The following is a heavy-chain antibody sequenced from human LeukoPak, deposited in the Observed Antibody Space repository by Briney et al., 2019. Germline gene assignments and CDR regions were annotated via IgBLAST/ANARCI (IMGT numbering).Heavy chain of an antibody. CDR1: GFNFRAYW. V-gene: IGHV3-7*01. CDR3: ATYSILNAREFRY. CDR2: VQHIGGET. Sequence: GGSLRLSCTTSGFNFRAYWMAWVRQAPGKGLEWVANVQHIGGETYYVDSVKGRFTISRDNAKNSVYLQMNSLGADDTAVYYCATYSILNAREFRYWGQGTLVTVAS. D-gene: IGHD4-11*01. J-gene: IGHJ1*01.